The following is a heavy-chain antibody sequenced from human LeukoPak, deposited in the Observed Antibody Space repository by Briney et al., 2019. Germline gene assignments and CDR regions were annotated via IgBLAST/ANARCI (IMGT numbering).Heavy chain of an antibody. Sequence: SETLSLTCTVPGGSISSYYWSWIRQPPGKGLEWIGYIYYSGTTNYNPSLKSRVTISVDTSKNQFSLKLSSVTAADTAVYYCARGVYIAAAQYAYWGQGTLVTVSS. CDR2: IYYSGTT. CDR1: GGSISSYY. D-gene: IGHD6-13*01. CDR3: ARGVYIAAAQYAY. J-gene: IGHJ4*02. V-gene: IGHV4-59*01.